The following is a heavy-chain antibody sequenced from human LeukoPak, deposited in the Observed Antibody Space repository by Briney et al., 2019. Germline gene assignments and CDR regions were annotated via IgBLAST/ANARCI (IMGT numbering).Heavy chain of an antibody. V-gene: IGHV3-7*01. CDR1: GFTFSSYS. CDR3: ARARTIFGVVIPHLDY. J-gene: IGHJ4*02. CDR2: IKQDGSEK. D-gene: IGHD3-3*01. Sequence: QSGGSLRLSCAASGFTFSSYSMSWVRQAPGKGLEWVANIKQDGSEKYYVDSVKGRFTISRDNAKNSLYLQMSSLRVGDTAVYFCARARTIFGVVIPHLDYWGQGTLVTVSS.